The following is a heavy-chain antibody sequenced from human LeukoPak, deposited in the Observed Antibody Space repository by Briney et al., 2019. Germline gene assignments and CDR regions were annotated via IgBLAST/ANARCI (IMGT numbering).Heavy chain of an antibody. D-gene: IGHD6-13*01. J-gene: IGHJ4*02. CDR2: INHSGST. CDR1: GGSVSGYY. CDR3: ARVLRADSSSYFDY. V-gene: IGHV4-34*01. Sequence: PSETLSLTCAVYGGSVSGYYWSWIRQPPGKGLEWIGEINHSGSTNYNPSLKSRVTISVDTSKNQFSLKLSSLTAADPAVYYCARVLRADSSSYFDYWGQGTLVTVSS.